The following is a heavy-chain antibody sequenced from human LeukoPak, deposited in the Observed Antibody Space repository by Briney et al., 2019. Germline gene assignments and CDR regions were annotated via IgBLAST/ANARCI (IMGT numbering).Heavy chain of an antibody. V-gene: IGHV1-8*02. Sequence: ASVKVSCKASGYTFTGYYMHWVRQAPGQGLEWMGWINPNSGNTGYAQKFQGRVTMTRNTSISTAYMELSSLRSEDTAVYYCARAPHDYYDSSGYYYVRDFDYWGQGTLVTVSS. J-gene: IGHJ4*02. CDR1: GYTFTGYY. CDR2: INPNSGNT. CDR3: ARAPHDYYDSSGYYYVRDFDY. D-gene: IGHD3-22*01.